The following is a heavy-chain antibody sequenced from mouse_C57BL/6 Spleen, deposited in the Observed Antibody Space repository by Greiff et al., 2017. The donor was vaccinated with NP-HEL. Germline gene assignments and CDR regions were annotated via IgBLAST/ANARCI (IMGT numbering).Heavy chain of an antibody. CDR3: ALYYGYDGVFAY. V-gene: IGHV1-81*01. Sequence: VQRVESGAELARPGASVKLSCKASGYTFTSYGISWVKQRTGQGLEWIGEIYPRSGNTYYNEKFKGKAKLTADKSSSTAYMELRSLTSEDSAVYFCALYYGYDGVFAYWGQGTLVTVSA. D-gene: IGHD2-2*01. CDR1: GYTFTSYG. CDR2: IYPRSGNT. J-gene: IGHJ3*01.